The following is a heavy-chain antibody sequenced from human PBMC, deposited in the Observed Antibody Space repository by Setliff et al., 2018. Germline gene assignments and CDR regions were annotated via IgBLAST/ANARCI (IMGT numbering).Heavy chain of an antibody. J-gene: IGHJ4*02. CDR3: ARGGVLRFLEWLSRKIDY. D-gene: IGHD3-3*01. CDR1: GFTFSSYS. V-gene: IGHV3-21*01. CDR2: ISSSSSYI. Sequence: GGSLRLSCAASGFTFSSYSMNWVRQAPGKGLEWVSSISSSSSYIYYADSVKGRFTISRDNAKNSLYLQMNSLRAEDTAVYYCARGGVLRFLEWLSRKIDYWGQGTLVTVSS.